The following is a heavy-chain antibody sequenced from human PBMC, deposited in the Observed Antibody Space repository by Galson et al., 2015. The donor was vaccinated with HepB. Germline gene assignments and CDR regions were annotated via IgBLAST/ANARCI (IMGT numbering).Heavy chain of an antibody. D-gene: IGHD3-10*01. V-gene: IGHV3-23*01. CDR2: ISGGGVST. CDR3: AKDVDSGSYPTAGFDY. Sequence: SLRLSCAASGFTFSSYAMNWVRQAPGKGLEWVSSISGGGVSTYSADSVKGRFTISRDNSKNTVYLQMNSLRAGDTAMYYCAKDVDSGSYPTAGFDYWGQGTLVAVSS. J-gene: IGHJ4*02. CDR1: GFTFSSYA.